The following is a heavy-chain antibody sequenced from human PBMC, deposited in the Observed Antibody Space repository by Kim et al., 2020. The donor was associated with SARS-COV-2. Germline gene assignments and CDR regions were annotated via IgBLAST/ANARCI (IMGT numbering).Heavy chain of an antibody. Sequence: GGSLRLSCVASGFMFSNYYMGWVRQAPGEGLEWVANIKEDGGAVFYVDSVKGRFTISRDNAKNSLFLQMNSLRAEDTGVYYCAKTIGGADINFDYWGQGNLVTVSS. J-gene: IGHJ4*02. CDR1: GFMFSNYY. CDR2: IKEDGGAV. V-gene: IGHV3-7*01. CDR3: AKTIGGADINFDY. D-gene: IGHD3-9*01.